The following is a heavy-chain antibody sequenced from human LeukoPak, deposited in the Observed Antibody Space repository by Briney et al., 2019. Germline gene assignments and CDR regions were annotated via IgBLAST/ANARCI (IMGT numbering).Heavy chain of an antibody. CDR2: IIPILGIA. J-gene: IGHJ5*02. D-gene: IGHD6-13*01. V-gene: IGHV1-69*04. CDR3: ARGLGSSWYNWFDP. CDR1: GGTFSSYA. Sequence: ASAKVSCKASGGTFSSYAISWVRQAPGQGLEWMGRIIPILGIANYAQRFQGRVTITADKSTSTAYMELSSLRSEDTAVYYCARGLGSSWYNWFDPWGQGTLVTVSS.